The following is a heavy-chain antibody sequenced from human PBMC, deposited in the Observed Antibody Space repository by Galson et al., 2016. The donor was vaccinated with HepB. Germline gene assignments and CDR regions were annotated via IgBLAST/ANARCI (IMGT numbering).Heavy chain of an antibody. CDR1: GFNFSNYG. Sequence: SLRLSCAASGFNFSNYGMHWVRQAPGKGLEWVAIVWYDGYNKYYADSVKGRFTISRDNSKNTLYLQMNNPRPEDTAVYYCAKGTLNYDISTGYFSYYFDYWGQGTLVTVSS. CDR2: VWYDGYNK. D-gene: IGHD3-9*01. J-gene: IGHJ4*02. V-gene: IGHV3-30*02. CDR3: AKGTLNYDISTGYFSYYFDY.